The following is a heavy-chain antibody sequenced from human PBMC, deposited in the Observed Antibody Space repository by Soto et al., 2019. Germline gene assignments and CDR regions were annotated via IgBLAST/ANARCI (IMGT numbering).Heavy chain of an antibody. J-gene: IGHJ4*02. Sequence: GGSLRLSCAASGFTFSSYAMHWVRQAPGKGLEYVSGIRGNGDPPFYADSVKGRFTISRDNSKNTLYLQMSSLSADDTAVYYCVKSRGGNNFDFFDWGQGALVTVSS. CDR3: VKSRGGNNFDFFD. V-gene: IGHV3-64D*06. CDR2: IRGNGDPP. D-gene: IGHD5-12*01. CDR1: GFTFSSYA.